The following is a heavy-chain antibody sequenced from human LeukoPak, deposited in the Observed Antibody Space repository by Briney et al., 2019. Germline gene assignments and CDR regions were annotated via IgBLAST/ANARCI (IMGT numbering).Heavy chain of an antibody. J-gene: IGHJ4*02. V-gene: IGHV3-30*18. CDR1: GFTFSSYG. CDR2: ISYDGSNK. D-gene: IGHD3-22*01. Sequence: GGSLRLSCAASGFTFSSYGMHWVRQAPGKGLEWVAVISYDGSNKYYADSVKGRFTISRDNSKNTLYLQMNSLRAEDTAVYYCAKDRDDHDSRDSGFDYWGQGTLVTVSS. CDR3: AKDRDDHDSRDSGFDY.